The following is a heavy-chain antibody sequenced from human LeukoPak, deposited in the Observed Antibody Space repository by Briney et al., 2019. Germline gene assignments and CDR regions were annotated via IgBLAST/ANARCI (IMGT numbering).Heavy chain of an antibody. CDR3: AKDLLDIVVVPAAPSYYYYYYMDV. V-gene: IGHV3-48*03. Sequence: GGSLRLSCAASGFTFSSYEMNWVRQAPGKGLEWVSYISSSGGTIYYADSVKGRFTISRDNSKNTLYLQMNSLRAEDTAVYYCAKDLLDIVVVPAAPSYYYYYYMDVWGKGTTVTISS. J-gene: IGHJ6*03. CDR1: GFTFSSYE. D-gene: IGHD2-2*03. CDR2: ISSSGGTI.